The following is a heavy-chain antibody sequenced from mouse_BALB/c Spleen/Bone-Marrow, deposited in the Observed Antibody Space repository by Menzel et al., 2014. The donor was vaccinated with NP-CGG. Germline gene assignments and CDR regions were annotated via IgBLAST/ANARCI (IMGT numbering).Heavy chain of an antibody. J-gene: IGHJ4*01. CDR2: IWAGGST. V-gene: IGHV2-9*02. CDR3: AREDMDY. Sequence: VQGVESGPGLVAPSQSLSITCTVSGFSSTSYGVHWVRQPPGKGLEWLGVIWAGGSTNYNSALMSRLSISKDNSKSQVFLKMNSLRTDDTAMYYCAREDMDYWGQGTSVTVSS. CDR1: GFSSTSYG.